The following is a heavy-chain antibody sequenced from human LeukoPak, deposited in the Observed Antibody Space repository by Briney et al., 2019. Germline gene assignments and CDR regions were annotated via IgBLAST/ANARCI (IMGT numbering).Heavy chain of an antibody. V-gene: IGHV4-39*07. J-gene: IGHJ4*02. Sequence: SETLSLTCTVSGGSISSSSYYWGWIRQPPGKGLEWIGSIYYSGSTYYNPSLKSRVTISVDTSTNQFSLKLSSVTAADTAVYYCARGFDSSGYFQHYYFDYWGQGILVTVSS. CDR1: GGSISSSSYY. CDR3: ARGFDSSGYFQHYYFDY. CDR2: IYYSGST. D-gene: IGHD3-22*01.